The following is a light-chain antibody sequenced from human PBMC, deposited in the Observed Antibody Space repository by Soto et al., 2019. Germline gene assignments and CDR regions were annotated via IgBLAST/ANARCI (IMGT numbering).Light chain of an antibody. J-gene: IGKJ2*01. V-gene: IGKV3-20*01. CDR1: QTVSGNY. CDR3: QWCGSSPPYT. Sequence: EIVLTQSPGILSLSPGERATLSCRASQTVSGNYLAWYQQKPGQSPRLLIYGSSDRATGIPDRFSGSGSGTDFTHTINRVEPEDVAVDYCQWCGSSPPYTFGQGTTLEI. CDR2: GSS.